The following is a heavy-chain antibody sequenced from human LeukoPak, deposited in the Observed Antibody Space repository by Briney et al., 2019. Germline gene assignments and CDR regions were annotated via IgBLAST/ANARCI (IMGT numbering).Heavy chain of an antibody. CDR3: ARARLGYCTNGVCHGLDY. CDR1: GGSISSGGYY. V-gene: IGHV4-31*03. J-gene: IGHJ4*02. D-gene: IGHD2-8*01. Sequence: EPSQTLSLTCTVSGGSISSGGYYWSWIRQHPGKGLEWIGYIYYSGSTYYNPSLKSRVTISVDTSKNQFSLKLSSVTAADTAVYYCARARLGYCTNGVCHGLDYWGQGTLVTVSS. CDR2: IYYSGST.